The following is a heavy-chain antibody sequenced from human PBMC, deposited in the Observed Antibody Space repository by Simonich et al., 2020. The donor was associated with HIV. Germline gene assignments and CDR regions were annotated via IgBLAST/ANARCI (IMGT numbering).Heavy chain of an antibody. D-gene: IGHD5-12*01. Sequence: QLQLQESSPGLVKPSETLSLTCTVSGFSISINSYFWGWIRQPPGKGLEWIGSIYYSGSTYSNPSLKSRVTISVESSKNQFSLKLSSVTAADTAVYYCARAGYSGYDFDYWGQGTLVTVSS. CDR3: ARAGYSGYDFDY. V-gene: IGHV4-39*01. CDR2: IYYSGST. CDR1: GFSISINSYF. J-gene: IGHJ4*02.